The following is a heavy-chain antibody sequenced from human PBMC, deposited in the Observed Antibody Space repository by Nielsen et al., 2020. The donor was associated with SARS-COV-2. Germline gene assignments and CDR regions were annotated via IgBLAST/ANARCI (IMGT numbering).Heavy chain of an antibody. Sequence: GESLKISCKGSGYSFTSYWIGWVRQMPGKGLEWMGIIYPGDSDTGYSPSFQGQVTISADKSISTAYLQWSSLKASDTAMYYCARHRSNGGDYYYYYYMDVWGKGTTVTVSS. V-gene: IGHV5-51*01. CDR3: ARHRSNGGDYYYYYYMDV. CDR2: IYPGDSDT. CDR1: GYSFTSYW. J-gene: IGHJ6*03. D-gene: IGHD4-11*01.